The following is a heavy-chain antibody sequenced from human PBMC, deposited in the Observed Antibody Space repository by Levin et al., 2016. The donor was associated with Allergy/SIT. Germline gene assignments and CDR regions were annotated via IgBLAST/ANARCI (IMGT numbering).Heavy chain of an antibody. Sequence: GGSLRLSCAASGFTFSSYWMSWVRQAPGKGLEWVANIKQDGSEKYYVDSVKGRFTISRDNSKNTLYLQMNSLRAEDTAVYYCAKERFVGYCSGGSCHVDYWGQGTLVTVSS. CDR1: GFTFSSYW. J-gene: IGHJ4*02. D-gene: IGHD2-15*01. CDR2: IKQDGSEK. CDR3: AKERFVGYCSGGSCHVDY. V-gene: IGHV3-7*03.